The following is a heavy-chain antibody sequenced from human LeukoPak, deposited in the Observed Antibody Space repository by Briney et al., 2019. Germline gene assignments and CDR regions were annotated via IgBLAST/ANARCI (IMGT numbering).Heavy chain of an antibody. CDR1: GGSISSGSYY. CDR2: IYTSGST. D-gene: IGHD3-3*01. J-gene: IGHJ4*02. CDR3: ARDQSGYSETAIYFDY. Sequence: SETLSLTCTVSGGSISSGSYYWSWIRQPAGKGLEWIGRIYTSGSTNYNPSLKSRVTISVDTSKNQFSLKLSSVTAADTAVYYCARDQSGYSETAIYFDYWGQGTLVTVSS. V-gene: IGHV4-61*02.